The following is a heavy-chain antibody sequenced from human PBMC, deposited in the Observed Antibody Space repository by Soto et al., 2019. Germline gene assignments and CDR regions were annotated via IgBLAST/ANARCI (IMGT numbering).Heavy chain of an antibody. CDR2: IYYSGST. CDR3: ARLGPAVVVAANYLDY. V-gene: IGHV4-39*01. Sequence: SETLSLTCTVSGGSISSSSYYWGWIRQPPGKGLEWIGSIYYSGSTYYNPSLKSRVTISVDTSKNQFSLKLSSVTAADTAVYYCARLGPAVVVAANYLDYWGQGTLVTVSS. D-gene: IGHD2-15*01. J-gene: IGHJ4*02. CDR1: GGSISSSSYY.